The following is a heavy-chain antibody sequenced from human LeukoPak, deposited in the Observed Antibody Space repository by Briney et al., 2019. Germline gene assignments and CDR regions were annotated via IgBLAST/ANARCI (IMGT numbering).Heavy chain of an antibody. Sequence: SETLSLTCTVSGGSISSYYWSWIRQPPGRGPEWIGYIYYSGSTNYNPSLKSRVTISVDTSKNQFSLKLSSVTAADTAVYYCARALYSYGFEDYWGQGTLVTVSS. J-gene: IGHJ4*02. CDR2: IYYSGST. CDR3: ARALYSYGFEDY. CDR1: GGSISSYY. D-gene: IGHD5-18*01. V-gene: IGHV4-59*01.